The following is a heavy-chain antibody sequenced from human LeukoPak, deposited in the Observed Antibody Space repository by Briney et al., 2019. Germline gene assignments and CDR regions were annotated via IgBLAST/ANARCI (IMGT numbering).Heavy chain of an antibody. CDR1: GFTFSSYW. D-gene: IGHD3-3*01. V-gene: IGHV3-7*01. Sequence: GGSLRLSCAASGFTFSSYWMSWVRQAPGKGLEWVSNIKQDGSEKYYVDSVKGRFTISRDNAKNSLYLQMNSLRAEDTAVYYCARDRMEWLFLVYYYYMDVWGKGTTVTVSS. J-gene: IGHJ6*03. CDR2: IKQDGSEK. CDR3: ARDRMEWLFLVYYYYMDV.